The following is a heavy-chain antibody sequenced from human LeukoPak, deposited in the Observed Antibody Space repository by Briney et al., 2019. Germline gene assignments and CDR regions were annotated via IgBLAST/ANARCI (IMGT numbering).Heavy chain of an antibody. J-gene: IGHJ6*03. D-gene: IGHD3-10*01. CDR1: GYSISSGYY. CDR3: ARALPEFDYYYMDV. V-gene: IGHV4-38-2*02. Sequence: PSETLSLTCTVSGYSISSGYYWGWIWQPPGKGLEWIGSIYHSGSTYYNPSLKSRVTISVDTSKNQFSLKLSSVTAADTAVYYCARALPEFDYYYMDVWGKGTTVTISS. CDR2: IYHSGST.